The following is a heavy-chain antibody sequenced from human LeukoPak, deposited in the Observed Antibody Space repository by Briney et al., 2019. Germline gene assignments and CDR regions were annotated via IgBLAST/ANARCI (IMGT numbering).Heavy chain of an antibody. D-gene: IGHD2-15*01. CDR1: GGSISSYY. CDR2: INHSGST. Sequence: SETLSLTCTVSGGSISSYYWSWIRQPPGKGLEWIGEINHSGSTNYNPSLKSRVTISVDTSKNQFSLKLSSVTAADTAVYYCARGVMVANYYYYYMDVWGKGTTVTVSS. CDR3: ARGVMVANYYYYYMDV. V-gene: IGHV4-34*01. J-gene: IGHJ6*03.